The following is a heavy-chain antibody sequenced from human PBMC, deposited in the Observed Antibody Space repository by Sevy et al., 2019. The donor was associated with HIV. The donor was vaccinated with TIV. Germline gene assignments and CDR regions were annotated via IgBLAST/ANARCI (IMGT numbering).Heavy chain of an antibody. CDR1: GFTFDDYG. CDR3: AREGIVRSTVHYGAFDL. CDR2: INWNGGGT. V-gene: IGHV3-20*04. Sequence: GGCLRLSCAASGFTFDDYGMSWVRQVPGKGLEWVADINWNGGGTTYPDSVKGRFTISRDNAKNSLYLQLNSLRVEDTALYYCAREGIVRSTVHYGAFDLWGQGAMVTVSS. J-gene: IGHJ3*01. D-gene: IGHD3-10*01.